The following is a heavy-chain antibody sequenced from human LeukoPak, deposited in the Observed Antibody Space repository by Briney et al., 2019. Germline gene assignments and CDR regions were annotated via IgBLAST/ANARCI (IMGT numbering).Heavy chain of an antibody. D-gene: IGHD3-10*01. CDR3: ARDRGLWLGEARDAFDI. V-gene: IGHV4-39*07. Sequence: SETLSLTCTVSGDSINNNVYYWGWIRQPPGKGLEWIAIISYSGTTYYNPSLKTRATISIDTSKNKFSLKVNSVPAADTAMYYCARDRGLWLGEARDAFDIWGQGTMVTVFS. J-gene: IGHJ3*02. CDR1: GDSINNNVYY. CDR2: ISYSGTT.